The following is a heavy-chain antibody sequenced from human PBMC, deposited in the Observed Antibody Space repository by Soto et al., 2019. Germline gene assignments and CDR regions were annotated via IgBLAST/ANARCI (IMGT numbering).Heavy chain of an antibody. V-gene: IGHV1-18*04. CDR3: ARVEDYFDSSGYDH. CDR2: ISAYNGNI. D-gene: IGHD3-22*01. J-gene: IGHJ4*02. Sequence: EASVKVSCKASGYTFSSYGVTRVRQAPGHGLEWMGWISAYNGNIVYAEKFQGRVTMTTDTSTSTAYMEVRSLSSDDTAVYSCARVEDYFDSSGYDHWGQGTLVTVSS. CDR1: GYTFSSYG.